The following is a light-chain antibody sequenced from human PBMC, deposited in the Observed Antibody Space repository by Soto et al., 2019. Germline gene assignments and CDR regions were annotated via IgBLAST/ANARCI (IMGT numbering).Light chain of an antibody. CDR2: EVR. CDR1: IRDVGAYNL. Sequence: QAVVTQPASVSGSAGQSITISCSGTIRDVGAYNLVSWYQQHPGTAPKLIIYEVRNRPSGISSRFSGSRSGNTASLTISGLQPEDEGDYYCSAYTASSTLVFGGGTKLTVL. V-gene: IGLV2-14*01. CDR3: SAYTASSTLV. J-gene: IGLJ3*02.